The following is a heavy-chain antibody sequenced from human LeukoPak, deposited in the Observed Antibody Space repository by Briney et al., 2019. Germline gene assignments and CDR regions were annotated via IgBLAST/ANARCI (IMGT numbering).Heavy chain of an antibody. CDR3: ARDRHTAMVRPTDFDY. V-gene: IGHV1-18*01. CDR2: ISAYNGNT. D-gene: IGHD5-18*01. CDR1: GYTFTSYG. J-gene: IGHJ4*02. Sequence: ASVKVSCKASGYTFTSYGISWVRQAPGQGLEWMGWISAYNGNTNYAQNLQGRVTMTTDTLTSTAYMDLRSLRSDDTAAYYCARDRHTAMVRPTDFDYWGQGTLVTVSS.